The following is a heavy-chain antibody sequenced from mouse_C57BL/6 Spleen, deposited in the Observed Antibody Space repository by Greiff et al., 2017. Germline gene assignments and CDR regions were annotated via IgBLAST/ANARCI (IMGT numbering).Heavy chain of an antibody. CDR2: INPSSGYT. CDR1: GSTFTSYW. V-gene: IGHV1-7*01. D-gene: IGHD2-5*01. J-gene: IGHJ4*01. CDR3: ARSIVTHYYAMDY. Sequence: VKLQQSGAELAKPGASVKLSCKASGSTFTSYWMHWVKQRPGQGLEWIGYINPSSGYTKYNQKFKDKATLTADKSSSTAYMQLRSLTYEDSAVYYCARSIVTHYYAMDYWGQGTSVTVSS.